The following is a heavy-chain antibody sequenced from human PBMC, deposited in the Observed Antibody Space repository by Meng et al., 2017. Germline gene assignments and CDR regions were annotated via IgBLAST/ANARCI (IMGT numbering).Heavy chain of an antibody. D-gene: IGHD1-1*01. CDR1: GYTFTAYY. J-gene: IGHJ4*02. V-gene: IGHV1-2*06. Sequence: QVQLVQSGAEVKKPGASVKVSCTPSGYTFTAYYIHWVRQAPGQGLDWMGRIDPNSGVTEYAQKFQGRVTVTGDTSISTAYMELSRLRSDDTAIYYCAREFRGTFYFDYWGQGSLVTVSS. CDR3: AREFRGTFYFDY. CDR2: IDPNSGVT.